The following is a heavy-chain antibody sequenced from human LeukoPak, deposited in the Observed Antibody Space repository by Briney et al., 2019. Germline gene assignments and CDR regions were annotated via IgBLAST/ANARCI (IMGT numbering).Heavy chain of an antibody. J-gene: IGHJ6*02. Sequence: GASVKVSCKASGYTFTSYDINWVRQATGQGLEWMGWMNPNSGNTGYAQKFQGRVTMTRNTSISTAYMELSSLRSEDTAVYYCARFLEWLSLKNYYYYGMDVWGQGTTVTVSS. CDR2: MNPNSGNT. V-gene: IGHV1-8*01. CDR3: ARFLEWLSLKNYYYYGMDV. CDR1: GYTFTSYD. D-gene: IGHD3-3*01.